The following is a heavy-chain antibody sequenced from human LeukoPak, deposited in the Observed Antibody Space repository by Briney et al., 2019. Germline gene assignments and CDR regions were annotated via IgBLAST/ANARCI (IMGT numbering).Heavy chain of an antibody. D-gene: IGHD2-15*01. Sequence: GASVKVSCKASGYTFTGYYMHWVRQAPGQGPEWMGWINPNSGGTNYAQKFQGWVTMTRDTSISTAYMELSRLRSDDTAVYYCATGYCSGGSCYGDAFDIWGQGTMVTVSS. V-gene: IGHV1-2*04. J-gene: IGHJ3*02. CDR2: INPNSGGT. CDR3: ATGYCSGGSCYGDAFDI. CDR1: GYTFTGYY.